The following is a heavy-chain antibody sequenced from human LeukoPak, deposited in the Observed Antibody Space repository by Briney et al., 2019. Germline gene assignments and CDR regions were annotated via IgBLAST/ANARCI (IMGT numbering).Heavy chain of an antibody. D-gene: IGHD1-26*01. J-gene: IGHJ3*02. CDR2: ISGGGGNT. CDR1: KFAFSSYA. V-gene: IGHV3-23*01. Sequence: GGSLRLSCAASKFAFSSYAMSWVRQAPGKGLERVSAISGGGGNTYYADSVKGRFTISRDNSKNTLYLQMNSLRAEDTAVYYCGKNRYSGSLSPFDIWGQGTMVTVSS. CDR3: GKNRYSGSLSPFDI.